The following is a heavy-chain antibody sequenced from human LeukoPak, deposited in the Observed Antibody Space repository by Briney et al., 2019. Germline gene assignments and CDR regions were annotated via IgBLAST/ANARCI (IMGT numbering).Heavy chain of an antibody. J-gene: IGHJ6*04. D-gene: IGHD2-2*01. CDR1: GFTFSSYA. V-gene: IGHV3-30*04. Sequence: GRSLRLSCAASGFTFSSYAMHWVRQAPGKGLEWVAVISYDGGNKYYADSVKGRFTISRDNSKNTLYLQMNSLRAEDTAVYYCARSGGYCSSTSCRASYYYYGMDVWGKGTTVTVSS. CDR2: ISYDGGNK. CDR3: ARSGGYCSSTSCRASYYYYGMDV.